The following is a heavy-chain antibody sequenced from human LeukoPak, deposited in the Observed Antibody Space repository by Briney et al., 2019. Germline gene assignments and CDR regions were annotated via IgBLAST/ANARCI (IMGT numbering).Heavy chain of an antibody. Sequence: GGSLRLSCAASGFTFSNYAMSWVRQAPGKGLEWVSAISNNGVNTYYADSVKGRFTISRDNSKNTLYLQMTSLRHEDTAVYYCGEVQTVNKFDYWGRGTMVTVSS. CDR2: ISNNGVNT. CDR3: GEVQTVNKFDY. J-gene: IGHJ4*01. V-gene: IGHV3-23*01. CDR1: GFTFSNYA. D-gene: IGHD1-1*01.